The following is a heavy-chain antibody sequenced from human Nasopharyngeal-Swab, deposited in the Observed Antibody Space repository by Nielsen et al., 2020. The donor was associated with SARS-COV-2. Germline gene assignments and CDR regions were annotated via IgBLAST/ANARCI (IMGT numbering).Heavy chain of an antibody. CDR2: MNPNSGNT. D-gene: IGHD2-2*01. J-gene: IGHJ3*02. Sequence: ASVKVSCKASGYTFTSYGINWVRQATGQGLEWMGWMNPNSGNTGYAQKFQGRVTMTRNTSISTAYMELSSLRSEDTAVYYCARVDCSSTSCYLEFEAFDIWGQGTMVTVSS. CDR3: ARVDCSSTSCYLEFEAFDI. V-gene: IGHV1-8*02. CDR1: GYTFTSYG.